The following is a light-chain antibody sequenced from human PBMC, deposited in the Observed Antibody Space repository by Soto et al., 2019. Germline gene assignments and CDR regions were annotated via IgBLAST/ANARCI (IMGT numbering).Light chain of an antibody. Sequence: QSVLTQPPSVSAAPGQKVTISCSGRSSNIGNNYVSWYQHFPGTAPKLLIYDNNKRPSGIPDRFSGSKSGTSATLGITGLQTGDEADYYCGTWDSLLSAVVFGGGTKLTVL. CDR1: SSNIGNNY. CDR2: DNN. V-gene: IGLV1-51*01. J-gene: IGLJ2*01. CDR3: GTWDSLLSAVV.